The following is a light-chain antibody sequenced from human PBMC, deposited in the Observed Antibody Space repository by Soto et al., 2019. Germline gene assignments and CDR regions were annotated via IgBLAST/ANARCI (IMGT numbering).Light chain of an antibody. J-gene: IGLJ2*01. Sequence: QSVLTQPPSVSGAPGQRVTISCTGKNSNIGAGYDVHWYQQLPGTAPKLLLSYNTNRPSGVPDRFSGSKSGTSGSLASTGLQAEDEADYFCQSYDGTLTGVIFGGGTKLTVL. CDR2: YNT. CDR1: NSNIGAGYD. V-gene: IGLV1-40*01. CDR3: QSYDGTLTGVI.